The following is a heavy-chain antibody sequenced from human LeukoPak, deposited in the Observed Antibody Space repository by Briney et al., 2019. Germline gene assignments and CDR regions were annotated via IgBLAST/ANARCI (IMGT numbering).Heavy chain of an antibody. CDR1: GVSISNTGYY. V-gene: IGHV4-61*08. CDR2: IYYSGST. D-gene: IGHD3-3*01. CDR3: ASFNFNWYFDL. Sequence: SETLSLTCTVSGVSISNTGYYWSWIRQPPGKGLEWIGYIYYSGSTNYNPSLKSRVTISVDTSKNQFSLKLSSVAAADTAMYYCASFNFNWYFDLWGRGTLVTVSS. J-gene: IGHJ2*01.